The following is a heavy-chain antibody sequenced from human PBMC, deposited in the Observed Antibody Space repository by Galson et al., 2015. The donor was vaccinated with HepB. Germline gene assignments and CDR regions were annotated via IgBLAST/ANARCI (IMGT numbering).Heavy chain of an antibody. V-gene: IGHV4-4*02. CDR1: GGSISSPNW. D-gene: IGHD4-17*01. CDR3: ARGSTTVTTRYFDC. J-gene: IGHJ4*02. CDR2: IYHSGST. Sequence: SETLSLTCAVSGGSISSPNWWSWVRQPPGKGLEWIGEIYHSGSTNYNPSLKSRVTISLGKSKNHFSLKLTSVTAADTAVYYCARGSTTVTTRYFDCWGQGTLVTVSS.